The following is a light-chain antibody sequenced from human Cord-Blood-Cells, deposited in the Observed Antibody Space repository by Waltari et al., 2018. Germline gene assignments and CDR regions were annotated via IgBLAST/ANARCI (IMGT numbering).Light chain of an antibody. CDR2: DAS. CDR3: QQRSNWPPLFT. J-gene: IGKJ3*01. Sequence: EIVLTQSPATLSLSPGERATLSCRASQSVSSYLAWYQQKPGQAPRLLISDASNGATSSPAMCSGRGSGTDFTRTISSLEPEDFAVYYCQQRSNWPPLFTFGPGTKVDIK. CDR1: QSVSSY. V-gene: IGKV3-11*01.